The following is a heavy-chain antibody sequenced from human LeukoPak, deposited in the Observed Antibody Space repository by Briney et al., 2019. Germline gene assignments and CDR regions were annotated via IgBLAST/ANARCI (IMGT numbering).Heavy chain of an antibody. CDR3: AESIYGDYCDY. J-gene: IGHJ4*02. CDR1: GFTFSSYW. V-gene: IGHV3-7*03. Sequence: GGSLRLSCAASGFTFSSYWMSWVRQAPGKGLEWVANVKQDGSEKYYVDSVKGRFTISRDNAKNSLYLQMNSLRAEDTAVYYCAESIYGDYCDYWGQGTLVTVSS. D-gene: IGHD4-17*01. CDR2: VKQDGSEK.